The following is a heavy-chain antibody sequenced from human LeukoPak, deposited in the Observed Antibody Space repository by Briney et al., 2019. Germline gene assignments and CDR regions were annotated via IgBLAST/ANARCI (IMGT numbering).Heavy chain of an antibody. V-gene: IGHV4-59*01. Sequence: SETLPLTCTVSGGSISSYYWSWIRQPPGKGLEWIGYIYYSGSTNYNPSLNSRVTISVDTSKNQFSLKLRSVTAADTAVYYCASLYGDYVYYYYGMDVWGQGTTVTVSS. CDR2: IYYSGST. CDR3: ASLYGDYVYYYYGMDV. J-gene: IGHJ6*02. CDR1: GGSISSYY. D-gene: IGHD4-17*01.